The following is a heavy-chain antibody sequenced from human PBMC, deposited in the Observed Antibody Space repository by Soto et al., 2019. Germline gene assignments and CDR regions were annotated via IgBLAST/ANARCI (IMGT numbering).Heavy chain of an antibody. J-gene: IGHJ4*02. Sequence: GGSLRLSCAASGFTFGDYWMHWVRQPPGKGPEWVSRMTGDGRTTQYADSVKGRFTASRDNAKSTLYLQMNSLRAEDTAVYYCATAEVDYWGPGTLVTVSS. CDR2: MTGDGRTT. V-gene: IGHV3-74*03. CDR1: GFTFGDYW. CDR3: ATAEVDY.